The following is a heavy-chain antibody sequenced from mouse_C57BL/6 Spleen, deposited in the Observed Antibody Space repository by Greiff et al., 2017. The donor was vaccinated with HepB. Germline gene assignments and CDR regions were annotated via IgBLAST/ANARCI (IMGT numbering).Heavy chain of an antibody. D-gene: IGHD1-1*01. CDR1: GYAFSSSW. J-gene: IGHJ1*03. CDR3: ARSGAYYGSSHWYFDV. CDR2: IYPGDGDT. Sequence: VKLMESGPELVKPGASVKISCKASGYAFSSSWMNWVKQRPGKGLEWIGRIYPGDGDTNYNGKFKGKATLTADKSSSTAYMQLSSLTSEDSAVYFCARSGAYYGSSHWYFDVWGTGTTVTVSS. V-gene: IGHV1-82*01.